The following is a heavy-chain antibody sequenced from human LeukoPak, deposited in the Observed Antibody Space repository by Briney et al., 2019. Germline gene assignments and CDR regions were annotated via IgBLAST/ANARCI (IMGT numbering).Heavy chain of an antibody. CDR1: GFTFIYYS. D-gene: IGHD3-10*01. CDR3: EREGLNAVLGFDY. J-gene: IGHJ4*02. CDR2: VSGTSKYI. V-gene: IGHV3-21*06. Sequence: GGSLRLSCGASGFTFIYYSMNWVRHAPGKGMEWVSSVSGTSKYIYYADSMKCRFTISRDNAKNSLYLQMNNVRADDTAVYYCEREGLNAVLGFDYWGQGTLVTVSS.